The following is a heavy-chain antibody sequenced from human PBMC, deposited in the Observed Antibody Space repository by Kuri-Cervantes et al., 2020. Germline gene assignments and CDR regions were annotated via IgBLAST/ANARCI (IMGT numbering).Heavy chain of an antibody. Sequence: ASVKVSCKASGYTFTGYYMHWVRQAPGQGLEWMGWINPNSGGTNYAQKFQGRVTMTRNTSISTAYMELSSLRAEDTAVYYCAKGGYSYAKGSFDYWGQGTLVTVSS. J-gene: IGHJ4*02. D-gene: IGHD5-18*01. CDR2: INPNSGGT. V-gene: IGHV1-2*02. CDR3: AKGGYSYAKGSFDY. CDR1: GYTFTGYY.